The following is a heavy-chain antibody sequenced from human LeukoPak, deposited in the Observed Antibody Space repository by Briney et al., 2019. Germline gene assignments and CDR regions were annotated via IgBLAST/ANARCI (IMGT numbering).Heavy chain of an antibody. CDR3: ARGGRQHYYDSSGYRLDY. Sequence: ASVKVSCKASGGTFSSYAISWVRQAPGQGLEWMGGIIPIFGTANYAQKFQGRVTITTDESTSTAYMELSSLRSEDMAVYYCARGGRQHYYDSSGYRLDYWGQGTLVTVSS. V-gene: IGHV1-69*05. CDR2: IIPIFGTA. D-gene: IGHD3-22*01. CDR1: GGTFSSYA. J-gene: IGHJ4*02.